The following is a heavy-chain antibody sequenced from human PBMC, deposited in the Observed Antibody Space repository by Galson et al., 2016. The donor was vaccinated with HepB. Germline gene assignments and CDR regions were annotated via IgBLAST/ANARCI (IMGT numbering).Heavy chain of an antibody. CDR3: ARIGDYSYYYYGMDL. CDR1: GFTFSHYY. D-gene: IGHD4-17*01. V-gene: IGHV3-11*01. Sequence: SLRLSCAASGFTFSHYYMTWIRQAPGKGLEWVSCISSRGDTIYYAHSARGRFTISRDNANNSLYLEMNSLRADDTAVYYCARIGDYSYYYYGMDLWGQGTTVTVSS. CDR2: ISSRGDTI. J-gene: IGHJ6*02.